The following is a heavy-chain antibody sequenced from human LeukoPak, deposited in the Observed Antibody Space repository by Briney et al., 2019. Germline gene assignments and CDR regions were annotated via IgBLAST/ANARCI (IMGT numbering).Heavy chain of an antibody. CDR3: ARVTAAAVGGY. CDR1: GYSISSGYY. J-gene: IGHJ4*02. V-gene: IGHV4-38-2*02. Sequence: SETLSLTCTVSGYSISSGYYWDWIRQPPGKGLEWIGSIYHSGTTSYNPSLKSRVIISLDTSENQFSLKLSSVTAADTAMYYCARVTAAAVGGYWGQGTLVTVSS. CDR2: IYHSGTT. D-gene: IGHD6-13*01.